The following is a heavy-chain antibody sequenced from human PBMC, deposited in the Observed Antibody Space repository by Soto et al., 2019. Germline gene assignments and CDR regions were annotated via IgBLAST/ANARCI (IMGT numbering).Heavy chain of an antibody. V-gene: IGHV3-21*01. CDR1: GFTFSSYS. Sequence: GGSLRLSCAASGFTFSSYSMNWVRQAPGKGLEGCSSISSSSSYIYYADSVKGCFTISRDNAKNSLYLQLNRLRAEYPVVYYCARVRSDPELVGAFDIWGQGTMVTVSS. J-gene: IGHJ3*02. D-gene: IGHD6-6*01. CDR2: ISSSSSYI. CDR3: ARVRSDPELVGAFDI.